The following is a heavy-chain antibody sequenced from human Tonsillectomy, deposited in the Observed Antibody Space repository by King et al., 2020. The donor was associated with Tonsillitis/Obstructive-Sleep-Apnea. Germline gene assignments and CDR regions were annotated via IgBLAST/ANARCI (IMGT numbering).Heavy chain of an antibody. CDR2: INHSGST. D-gene: IGHD5-18*01. CDR3: ARKNTAMATDAFDI. V-gene: IGHV4-34*01. CDR1: GGSFSGYY. J-gene: IGHJ3*02. Sequence: VQLQQWGAGLLKPSETLSLTCAVYGGSFSGYYWSWIRQPPGKGLEWIGEINHSGSTNYNPSLKSRGTITVDTSKNQFSLKLSSVTAADTAVYYCARKNTAMATDAFDIWGQGTMVTVSS.